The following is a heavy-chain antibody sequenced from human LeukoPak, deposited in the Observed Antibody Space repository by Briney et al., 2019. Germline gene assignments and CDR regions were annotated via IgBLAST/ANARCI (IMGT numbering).Heavy chain of an antibody. D-gene: IGHD6-13*01. J-gene: IGHJ5*02. Sequence: KPSETLSLTCTVSGCSISSYYWSWIRQPPGKGLEWIGYIYYSGSTNYNPSLKRRVTISVDTSKNQFSLKLTSVTAADTAVYYCARGRRQQLSRWFDPWGQGTLVTVSS. CDR2: IYYSGST. CDR3: ARGRRQQLSRWFDP. CDR1: GCSISSYY. V-gene: IGHV4-59*01.